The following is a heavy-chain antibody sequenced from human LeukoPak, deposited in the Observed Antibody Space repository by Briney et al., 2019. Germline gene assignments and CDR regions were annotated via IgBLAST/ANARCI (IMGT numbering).Heavy chain of an antibody. CDR1: VLIFISYS. V-gene: IGHV3-21*01. CDR2: IRSSSSYI. J-gene: IGHJ6*02. D-gene: IGHD6-13*01. Sequence: GGSLRLSCAASVLIFISYSMNWVRQAPGKGLEWVSSIRSSSSYIYYADSVKGRFTISRDNANNSLYLQMNSLRAEDTAVYYCARDEGAAAGTDYGMDVWGQGTTVTVSS. CDR3: ARDEGAAAGTDYGMDV.